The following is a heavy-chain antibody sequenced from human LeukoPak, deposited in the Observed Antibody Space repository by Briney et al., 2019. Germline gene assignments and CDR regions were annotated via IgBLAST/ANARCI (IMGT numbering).Heavy chain of an antibody. D-gene: IGHD2-21*02. Sequence: GGSLRLSCAASGFTFSSYEMNWVRQAPGRGLEWVSYISSSGDTIYYADSVRGRFTISRDNAKNTLYLQMNSLRAEDTAVYYCARSLTPKYCGGDCYSQSLDYWGQGTLVTVSS. CDR2: ISSSGDTI. J-gene: IGHJ4*02. V-gene: IGHV3-48*03. CDR1: GFTFSSYE. CDR3: ARSLTPKYCGGDCYSQSLDY.